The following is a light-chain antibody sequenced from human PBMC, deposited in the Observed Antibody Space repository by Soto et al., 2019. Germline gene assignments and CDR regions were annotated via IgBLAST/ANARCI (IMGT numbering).Light chain of an antibody. Sequence: QSVLTQPPSASETPGQRVTISCSGSSSNIGSNYVYWYQQLPGTAPKLLIYRNNQRPSGVPDRFSGSKSGTSASLAISGLLSEDEADYYCAAWDDSLSGYVVFGGGTQLTFL. CDR2: RNN. J-gene: IGLJ2*01. CDR1: SSNIGSNY. V-gene: IGLV1-47*01. CDR3: AAWDDSLSGYVV.